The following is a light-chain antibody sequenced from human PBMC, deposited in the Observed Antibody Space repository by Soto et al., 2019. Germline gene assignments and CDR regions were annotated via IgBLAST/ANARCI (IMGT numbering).Light chain of an antibody. CDR3: QQYGSSPFT. J-gene: IGKJ3*01. V-gene: IGKV3-20*01. CDR1: QSVTSSY. Sequence: EIVLTQSPGTLSLSPGERATLSCRGSQSVTSSYLAWHQQKPGQAPRLLIYGASRRATGIPDRFSGSGSGTDFTLTISRLEPEDFAVYYCQQYGSSPFTFGPGTKVDIK. CDR2: GAS.